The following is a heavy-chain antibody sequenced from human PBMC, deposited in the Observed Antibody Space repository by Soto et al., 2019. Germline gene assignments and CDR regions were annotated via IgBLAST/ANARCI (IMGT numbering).Heavy chain of an antibody. CDR2: ISSSSSYI. J-gene: IGHJ4*02. D-gene: IGHD3-22*01. CDR1: GFTFSSYS. CDR3: ARDGTYYYDRSGTYIDY. Sequence: EVKLVESGGGLVKPGGSLRLSCAASGFTFSSYSMNWVRQAPGKGLEWVSSISSSSSYIYYADSVKGRFTISRDNAKNSLYLQMNSLRAEDTAVYYCARDGTYYYDRSGTYIDYWGQGTLVTVSS. V-gene: IGHV3-21*01.